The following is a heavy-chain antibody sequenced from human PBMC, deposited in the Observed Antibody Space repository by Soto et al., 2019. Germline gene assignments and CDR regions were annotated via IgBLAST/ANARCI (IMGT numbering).Heavy chain of an antibody. CDR3: ARVTSGYSSGWSLRAFFFDY. CDR2: IYYSGST. CDR1: GGSISSYY. Sequence: SETLSLTCTVSGGSISSYYWSWIRQPPGKGLEWIGYIYYSGSTNYNPSLKSRVTISVDTSKNQFSLKLSSVTAADTAVYYCARVTSGYSSGWSLRAFFFDYWGQGTLVTVSS. V-gene: IGHV4-59*01. D-gene: IGHD6-19*01. J-gene: IGHJ4*02.